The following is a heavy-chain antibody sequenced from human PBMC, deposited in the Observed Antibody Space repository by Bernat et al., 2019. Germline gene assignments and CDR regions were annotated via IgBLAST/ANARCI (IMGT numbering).Heavy chain of an antibody. CDR3: ARSRGRMWSTFDS. CDR2: IKEDGSEK. Sequence: VQLVESGGGLVKPGGSLRLSCAASGLTFSRDWMSWVRQAPGKGLEWVANIKEDGSEKYYVDSVKGRFTISRDNAKNSLYLQLNSLRVEDTAVYYCARSRGRMWSTFDSWGRGTLVTVSS. D-gene: IGHD2-21*01. CDR1: GLTFSRDW. J-gene: IGHJ4*02. V-gene: IGHV3-7*03.